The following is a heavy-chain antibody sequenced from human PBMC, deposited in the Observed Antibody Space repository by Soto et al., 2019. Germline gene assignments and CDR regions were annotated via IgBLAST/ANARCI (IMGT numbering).Heavy chain of an antibody. CDR1: GFTFSNYA. CDR2: ISGGGDNT. Sequence: EVQLLDSGGGLVQPGGSLRLSCEASGFTFSNYAMHWVRQAPGKGLEWVLGISGGGDNTYYADSVKGRFTISRDNSKDTVFLQMASLKAEDTAVYYSANERLARGFDYWGQGTVFTVSS. V-gene: IGHV3-23*01. CDR3: ANERLARGFDY. J-gene: IGHJ4*02.